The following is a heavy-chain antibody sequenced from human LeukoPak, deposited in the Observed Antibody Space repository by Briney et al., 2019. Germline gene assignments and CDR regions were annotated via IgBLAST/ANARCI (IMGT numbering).Heavy chain of an antibody. Sequence: GGSLRLSCAASGFTFSSYGMTWVRQAPGKGLEWVSALSGSGGSTYYADSVKGRYTISRDNSKNTLYLQMNSLRAEDTAVYYCAKFGLAGSGRYHDAFDIWGQGTMVTVSS. J-gene: IGHJ3*02. V-gene: IGHV3-23*01. CDR2: LSGSGGST. CDR1: GFTFSSYG. CDR3: AKFGLAGSGRYHDAFDI. D-gene: IGHD3-10*01.